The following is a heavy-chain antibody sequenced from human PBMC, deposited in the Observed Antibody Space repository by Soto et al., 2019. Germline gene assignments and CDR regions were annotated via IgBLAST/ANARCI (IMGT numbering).Heavy chain of an antibody. CDR2: INPNSGGT. CDR1: GYTFTGSY. J-gene: IGHJ6*02. CDR3: AREVVVVTATFYYYYYGMDV. Sequence: SVKVSCKASGYTFTGSYMHWVRQAPGQGLEWMGWINPNSGGTNYAQKFQGRVTMTRDTSISTAYMELSRLRSDDTAVYYCAREVVVVTATFYYYYYGMDVWGQGTTVTVFS. D-gene: IGHD2-21*02. V-gene: IGHV1-2*02.